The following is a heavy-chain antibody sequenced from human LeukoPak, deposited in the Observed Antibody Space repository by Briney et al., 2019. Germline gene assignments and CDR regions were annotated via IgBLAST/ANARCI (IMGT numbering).Heavy chain of an antibody. CDR1: GFTVSSNY. D-gene: IGHD6-19*01. J-gene: IGHJ4*02. CDR2: IYSGGST. V-gene: IGHV3-53*01. CDR3: ARDSGYSSGWYFFLDY. Sequence: GGSLRLSCAASGFTVSSNYMSWVRQAPGKGLEWVSVIYSGGSTYYADSVKGRFTISGDNSKNTLYLQMNSLRAEDTAVYYCARDSGYSSGWYFFLDYWGQGTLVTVSS.